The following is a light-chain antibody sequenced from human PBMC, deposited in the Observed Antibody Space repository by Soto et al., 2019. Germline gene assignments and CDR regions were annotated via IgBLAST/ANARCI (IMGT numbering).Light chain of an antibody. Sequence: EIVLTQSPGTLSLSPGERATLSCRASQRVSSSYLAWYQQKPGQAPRLLIYGASGRATGLPSRFSGSGSGTDFPLTISGLEPEAFAVYYCQQYGPPPVTFGQGTRLEI. CDR3: QQYGPPPVT. V-gene: IGKV3-20*01. J-gene: IGKJ5*01. CDR2: GAS. CDR1: QRVSSSY.